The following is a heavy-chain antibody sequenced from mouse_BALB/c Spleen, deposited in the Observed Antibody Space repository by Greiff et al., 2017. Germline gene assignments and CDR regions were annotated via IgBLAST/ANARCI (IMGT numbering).Heavy chain of an antibody. CDR1: GYTFTDYN. CDR2: INPNNGGT. J-gene: IGHJ1*01. Sequence: VQLQQSGPELVKPGASVKIPCKASGYTFTDYNMDWVKQSHGKSLEWIGDINPNNGGTIYNQKFKGKATLTVDKSSSTAYMELRSLTSEDTAVYYCAREDYGYWYFDVWGAGTTVTVSS. CDR3: AREDYGYWYFDV. D-gene: IGHD1-1*01. V-gene: IGHV1-18*01.